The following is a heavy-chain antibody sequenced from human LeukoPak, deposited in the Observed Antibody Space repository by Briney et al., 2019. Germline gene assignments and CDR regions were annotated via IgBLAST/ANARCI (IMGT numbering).Heavy chain of an antibody. D-gene: IGHD3-3*01. CDR1: GFTFSSYA. CDR2: ISDSGGST. Sequence: PGGSLRLSCAASGFTFSSYAMSWVRQAPGKGLEWVSVISDSGGSTYYADSVKGRFTISRDNSKNTLYLQMNSLRAEDTAVCYCAKGAYYDFWSGYYMDVWGKGTTVTVSS. V-gene: IGHV3-23*01. J-gene: IGHJ6*03. CDR3: AKGAYYDFWSGYYMDV.